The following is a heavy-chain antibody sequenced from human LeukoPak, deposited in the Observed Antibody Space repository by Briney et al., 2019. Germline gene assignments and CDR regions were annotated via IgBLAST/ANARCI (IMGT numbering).Heavy chain of an antibody. D-gene: IGHD4-23*01. V-gene: IGHV3-23*01. CDR1: GFTFSSYA. J-gene: IGHJ4*02. Sequence: PGGSLRLSCAASGFTFSSYAMSWVRQAPGKGLEWVSVISASGGSTYYADSVKGRFTISRDNSKNKLHLQMQSLRAEDTAVYYCAKDTYAGKAYYFDYWGQGILVTVSS. CDR2: ISASGGST. CDR3: AKDTYAGKAYYFDY.